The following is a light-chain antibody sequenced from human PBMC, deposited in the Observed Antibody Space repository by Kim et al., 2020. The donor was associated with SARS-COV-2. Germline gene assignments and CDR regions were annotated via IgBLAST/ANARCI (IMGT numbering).Light chain of an antibody. CDR1: NIGSKS. V-gene: IGLV3-21*04. J-gene: IGLJ3*02. CDR3: QVWVSSIDHRL. CDR2: YDS. Sequence: SYELTQPPSVSVAPGKTARITCGGNNIGSKSVHWYQQKPGQAPVLVIYYDSDRPSGIPERFSGSNSGNTATLTISRVEAGDEADYYCQVWVSSIDHRLFG.